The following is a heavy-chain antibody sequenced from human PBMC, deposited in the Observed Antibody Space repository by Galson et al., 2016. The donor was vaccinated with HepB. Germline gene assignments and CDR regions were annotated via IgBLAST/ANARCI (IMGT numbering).Heavy chain of an antibody. J-gene: IGHJ4*02. CDR1: GDTFSTYA. CDR2: IIPIFGTT. D-gene: IGHD3-10*01. CDR3: ARDTMFRGAKMDY. V-gene: IGHV1-69*13. Sequence: SVKVSCKASGDTFSTYAISWVRQTPGQGPEWMGGIIPIFGTTNYAQRFQGRVMITADESTSTAYMELSSLRSEDTAVYYCARDTMFRGAKMDYWGQGTLVTVSS.